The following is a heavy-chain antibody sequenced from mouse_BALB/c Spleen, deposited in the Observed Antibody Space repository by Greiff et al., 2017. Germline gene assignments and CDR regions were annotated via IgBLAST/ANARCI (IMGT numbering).Heavy chain of an antibody. CDR2: ISDGGSYT. V-gene: IGHV5-4*02. J-gene: IGHJ2*01. CDR3: ARDRGYGNYPHFDY. D-gene: IGHD2-10*02. Sequence: EVQRVESGGGLVKPGGSLKLSCAASGFTFSDYYMYWVRQTPEKRLEWVATISDGGSYTYYPDSVKGRFTISRDNAKNNLYLQMSSLKSEDTAMYYCARDRGYGNYPHFDYWGQGTTLTVSS. CDR1: GFTFSDYY.